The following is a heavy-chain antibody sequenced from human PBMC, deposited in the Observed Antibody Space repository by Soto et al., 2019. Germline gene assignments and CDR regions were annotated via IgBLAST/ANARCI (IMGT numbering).Heavy chain of an antibody. J-gene: IGHJ4*02. D-gene: IGHD2-8*01. Sequence: EVKLLESGGGLVQPGGSLRLSCVASRFDFSSYEMSWVRQAAGKGLEWVSRVSLTGDRTNYAGSVKGRFTVSRDNFKNALDLEMDSLRPDDTAIYYCARGGGYCTPTSCAIDSWGRGTPVTVSS. CDR1: RFDFSSYE. V-gene: IGHV3-23*01. CDR2: VSLTGDRT. CDR3: ARGGGYCTPTSCAIDS.